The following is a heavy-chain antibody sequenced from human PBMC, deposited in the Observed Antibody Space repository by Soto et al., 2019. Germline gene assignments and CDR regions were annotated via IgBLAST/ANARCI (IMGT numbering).Heavy chain of an antibody. V-gene: IGHV4-61*01. Sequence: SETLSLTCTVSGGSVSSGSYYWSWIRQPPGKGLEWIGYIYYSGSTNYNPSPKSRVTISVDTSKNQFSLKLSSVTAADTAVYYCAREGIAAAGISNDYWGQGTLVTVSS. CDR3: AREGIAAAGISNDY. D-gene: IGHD6-13*01. CDR2: IYYSGST. CDR1: GGSVSSGSYY. J-gene: IGHJ4*02.